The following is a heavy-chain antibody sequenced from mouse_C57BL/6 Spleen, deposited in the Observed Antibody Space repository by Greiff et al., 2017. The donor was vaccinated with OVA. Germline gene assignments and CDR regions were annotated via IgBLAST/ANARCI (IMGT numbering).Heavy chain of an antibody. J-gene: IGHJ3*01. CDR3: ARHYGSSPFAY. CDR1: GYTFTSYW. CDR2: IDPSDSET. Sequence: QVQLQQPGAELVRPGSSVKLSCKASGYTFTSYWMHWVKQRPIQGLEWIGNIDPSDSETHYNQKFKDKATLTVDKSSSTAYMQLSSLTSEDAAVYYCARHYGSSPFAYWGQGTLVTVSA. V-gene: IGHV1-52*01. D-gene: IGHD1-1*01.